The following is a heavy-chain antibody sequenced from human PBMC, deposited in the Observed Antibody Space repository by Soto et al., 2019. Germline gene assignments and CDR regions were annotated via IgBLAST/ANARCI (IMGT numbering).Heavy chain of an antibody. CDR3: ARIRTYSRN. D-gene: IGHD4-4*01. Sequence: GSLRLSCAASGFTFSSYAMSWVRQAPGKGLEWVANVNPDGTEKNYVDSVKGRFTISRDNAKNSLFLQMNSLRVEDTAVYYCARIRTYSRNWGQGTLVTVSS. J-gene: IGHJ4*02. CDR2: VNPDGTEK. CDR1: GFTFSSYA. V-gene: IGHV3-7*03.